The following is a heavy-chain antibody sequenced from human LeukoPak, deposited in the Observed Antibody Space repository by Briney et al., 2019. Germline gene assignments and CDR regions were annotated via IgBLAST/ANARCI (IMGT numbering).Heavy chain of an antibody. CDR2: ISAYNGNT. V-gene: IGHV1-18*01. Sequence: ASVKVSCKDSGGTFSSYGISWVRQAPGQGLEWMGWISAYNGNTNYAQKLQGRVTMTTDTSTSTAYMELRSLRSEDTAVYYCARGGIQLWLYYFDYWGQGTLVTVSS. CDR3: ARGGIQLWLYYFDY. D-gene: IGHD5-18*01. CDR1: GGTFSSYG. J-gene: IGHJ4*02.